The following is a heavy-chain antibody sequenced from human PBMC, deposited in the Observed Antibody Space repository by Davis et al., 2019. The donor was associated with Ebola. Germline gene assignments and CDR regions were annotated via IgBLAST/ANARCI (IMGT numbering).Heavy chain of an antibody. D-gene: IGHD6-6*01. CDR3: ARGVEYSSSSGAFGDY. Sequence: ASVKVSCKASGYTFTSYDINWVRQATGQGLEWMGWMNPNSGNTGYAQKFQGRITMTRNTSISTAYMELSSLRSEDTAVYYCARGVEYSSSSGAFGDYWGQGTLVTVSS. J-gene: IGHJ4*02. CDR2: MNPNSGNT. CDR1: GYTFTSYD. V-gene: IGHV1-8*01.